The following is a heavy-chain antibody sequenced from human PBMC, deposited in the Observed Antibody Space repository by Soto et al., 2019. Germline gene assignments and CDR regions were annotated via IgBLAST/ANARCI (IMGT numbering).Heavy chain of an antibody. CDR1: GFTFSSYW. D-gene: IGHD2-21*02. V-gene: IGHV3-7*01. Sequence: GGSLRLSCAASGFTFSSYWMSWVRQAPGKGLEWVANIKQDGSEKYYVDSVKGRFTISRDNAKNSLYLQMNSLRAEDTAVYYCAKGVLYCGGDCSSPESWGKVSLVSFSA. J-gene: IGHJ5*02. CDR3: AKGVLYCGGDCSSPES. CDR2: IKQDGSEK.